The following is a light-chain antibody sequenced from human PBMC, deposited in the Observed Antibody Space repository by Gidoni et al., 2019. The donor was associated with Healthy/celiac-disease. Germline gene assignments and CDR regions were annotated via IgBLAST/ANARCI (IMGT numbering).Light chain of an antibody. CDR3: QQYYSTPRT. V-gene: IGKV4-1*01. Sequence: DIVMTQSPDSPAVSLGERATINCKSSQSVLYSSNNQNYLAWYQQKPGQPPKLLIYWASTRESGVPDRFSGSGSGTDFTLTISSLQAEDVAVYYCQQYYSTPRTFGQGTKLEIK. CDR2: WAS. J-gene: IGKJ2*01. CDR1: QSVLYSSNNQNY.